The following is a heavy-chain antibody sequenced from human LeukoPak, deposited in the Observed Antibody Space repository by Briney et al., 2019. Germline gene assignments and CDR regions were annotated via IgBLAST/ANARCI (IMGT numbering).Heavy chain of an antibody. Sequence: SETLSLTCTVSGGSISSYYWSWIRQPPGKGLEWIGYIYYSGSTYYNPSLKSRVTISVDTSKNQFSLKLSSVTAADTAVYYCARDNSSGWYKNGWYFDLWGRGTLVTVSS. CDR3: ARDNSSGWYKNGWYFDL. V-gene: IGHV4-59*12. CDR1: GGSISSYY. J-gene: IGHJ2*01. CDR2: IYYSGST. D-gene: IGHD6-19*01.